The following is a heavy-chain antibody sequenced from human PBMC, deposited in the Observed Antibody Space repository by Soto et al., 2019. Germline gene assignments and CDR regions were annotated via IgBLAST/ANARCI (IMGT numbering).Heavy chain of an antibody. CDR2: ISYDGSNT. CDR1: GFSISDYG. CDR3: AKGAGDRLSLGMDV. Sequence: PGGSLRPSCAASGFSISDYGMEWVRQAPGKGLEWVALISYDGSNTYYADSVKGRFTISRDNSKDTLFLQMTGLRREDTAVYYCAKGAGDRLSLGMDVWGQGTTVTVSS. D-gene: IGHD1-26*01. V-gene: IGHV3-30*18. J-gene: IGHJ6*02.